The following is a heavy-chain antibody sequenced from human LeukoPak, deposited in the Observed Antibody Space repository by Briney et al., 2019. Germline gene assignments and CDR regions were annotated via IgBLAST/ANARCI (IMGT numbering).Heavy chain of an antibody. V-gene: IGHV3-66*01. J-gene: IGHJ4*02. Sequence: GGSLRLSCAASGFTVSSNYMSWVRQAPGKGLEWVSVIYSGGSTYYADSVKGRFTISRDNSKNTLYLQMNSLRAEDTAVYYCAKAARSGYSSPFDYWGQGTLVTVSS. D-gene: IGHD2-21*01. CDR3: AKAARSGYSSPFDY. CDR1: GFTVSSNY. CDR2: IYSGGST.